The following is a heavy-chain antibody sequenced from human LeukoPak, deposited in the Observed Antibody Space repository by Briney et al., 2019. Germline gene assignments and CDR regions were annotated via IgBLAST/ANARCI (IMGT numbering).Heavy chain of an antibody. D-gene: IGHD1-26*01. Sequence: SETLSLTCAVYGGSFSGYYWSWTRQPPGKGLEWIGEINHSGSTNYNPSLKSRVTISVDTSKNQFSLKLSSVTAADTAVYYCARVGLLSSYYNWFDPWGQGTLVTVSS. CDR1: GGSFSGYY. CDR2: INHSGST. CDR3: ARVGLLSSYYNWFDP. V-gene: IGHV4-34*01. J-gene: IGHJ5*02.